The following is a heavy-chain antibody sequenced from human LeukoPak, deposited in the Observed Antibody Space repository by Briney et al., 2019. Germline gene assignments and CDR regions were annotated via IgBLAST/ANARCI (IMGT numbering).Heavy chain of an antibody. CDR2: ISAGSSFT. CDR3: ARGHISATGRFDY. J-gene: IGHJ4*02. D-gene: IGHD6-13*01. Sequence: PGGSLRLSCAASGFTFSDHYMSWIRQAPGKGLEWPSYISAGSSFTKYADSVKGRFTISRDNSKNSLYLQMNSLTAEDTAVYYCARGHISATGRFDYWGQGTLVTVSS. CDR1: GFTFSDHY. V-gene: IGHV3-11*06.